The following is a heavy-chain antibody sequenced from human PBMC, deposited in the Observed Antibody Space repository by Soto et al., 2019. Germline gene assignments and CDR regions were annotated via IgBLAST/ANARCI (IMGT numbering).Heavy chain of an antibody. Sequence: ASVKVSCKASGYTFTSYAMHWVRQAPGQRLEWMGWINAGNGNTKYSQKFQGRVTITRDTSASTAYMELSSLRSEDTAVYYCARGRMKRSTTYRQLWFWDERDAFDIWGQGTMVTVSS. CDR1: GYTFTSYA. D-gene: IGHD3-10*01. J-gene: IGHJ3*02. CDR3: ARGRMKRSTTYRQLWFWDERDAFDI. V-gene: IGHV1-3*01. CDR2: INAGNGNT.